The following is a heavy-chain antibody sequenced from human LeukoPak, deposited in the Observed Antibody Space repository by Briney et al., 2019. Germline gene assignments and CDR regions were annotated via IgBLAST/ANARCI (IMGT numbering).Heavy chain of an antibody. V-gene: IGHV4-59*01. Sequence: SGTLSLTCTVPGGSISSYYWSWIRQPPGKGLEWIGYIYYSGSTNYNLSLKSRVTISVDTSKNQFSLKLSSVTAADTAVYYCARGPRGSGWYGDYWGQGTLVTVSS. CDR2: IYYSGST. D-gene: IGHD6-19*01. CDR1: GGSISSYY. CDR3: ARGPRGSGWYGDY. J-gene: IGHJ4*02.